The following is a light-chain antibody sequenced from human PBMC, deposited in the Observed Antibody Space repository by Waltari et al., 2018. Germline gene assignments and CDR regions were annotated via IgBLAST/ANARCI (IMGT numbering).Light chain of an antibody. CDR3: QAWDTSTVV. Sequence: SYELTQPPSVSVSPGQTASITCSGTKLGDKYTSWYQQRPGKSPVLVIYQDTKRPSGIPERFSGSNSGNTATLTISGTQAMDEADYFCQAWDTSTVVFGGGTKLTVL. J-gene: IGLJ3*02. CDR2: QDT. V-gene: IGLV3-1*01. CDR1: KLGDKY.